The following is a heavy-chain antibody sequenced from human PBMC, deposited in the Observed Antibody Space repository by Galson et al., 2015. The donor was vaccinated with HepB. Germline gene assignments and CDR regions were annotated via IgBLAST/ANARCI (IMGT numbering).Heavy chain of an antibody. CDR2: IYYGGVT. V-gene: IGHV4-59*01. D-gene: IGHD6-13*01. CDR1: GGSISSYY. Sequence: SETLSLTCTVSGGSISSYYWSWIRQPPGKGLEWIGYIYYGGVTNYNPSLKSRVTISVETSKNHFSLKLSSVTAADTAVYYCAREAGGSTWSNEYFQHWGRGTLVTVSS. CDR3: AREAGGSTWSNEYFQH. J-gene: IGHJ1*01.